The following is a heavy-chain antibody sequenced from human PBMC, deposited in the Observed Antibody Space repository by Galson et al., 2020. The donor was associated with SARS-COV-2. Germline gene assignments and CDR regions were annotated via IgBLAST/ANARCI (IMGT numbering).Heavy chain of an antibody. J-gene: IGHJ6*02. Sequence: SETLSLTCTVSGGSISSSSYYWGWIRQPPGKGLEWIGSIYYSGSTYYNPSLKSRVTISVDTSKNQFSLKLSSVTAADTAVYYCATEEVNGGKGYYYYYGMVGWGQGTTVTVSS. CDR2: IYYSGST. CDR3: ATEEVNGGKGYYYYYGMVG. D-gene: IGHD2-15*01. V-gene: IGHV4-39*01. CDR1: GGSISSSSYY.